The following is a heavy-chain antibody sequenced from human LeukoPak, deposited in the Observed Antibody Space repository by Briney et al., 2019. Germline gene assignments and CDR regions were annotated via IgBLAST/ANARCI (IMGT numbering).Heavy chain of an antibody. Sequence: SVKVSCKASGGTFSSYTISWVPQAPGQGLEWMGRIIPILGIANYAQKFQGRVTITADKSTSTAYMELSRLRSDDTAVYYCAKDLKFGYSSSWYTYSGEGTLVTVSS. CDR3: AKDLKFGYSSSWYTY. D-gene: IGHD6-13*01. CDR2: IIPILGIA. J-gene: IGHJ4*02. CDR1: GGTFSSYT. V-gene: IGHV1-69*04.